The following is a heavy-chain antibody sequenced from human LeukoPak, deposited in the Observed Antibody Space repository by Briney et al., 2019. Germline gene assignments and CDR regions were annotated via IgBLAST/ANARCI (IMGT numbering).Heavy chain of an antibody. CDR2: VGRSGGDT. V-gene: IGHV3-23*01. CDR3: VKHSGGVYGNSDY. D-gene: IGHD1-1*01. CDR1: GFTFSSYA. J-gene: IGHJ4*02. Sequence: GGSLRLSCVASGFTFSSYAVSWFRQAPGKGLEWASTVGRSGGDTYYADSVRGRFTISKDSSKNTLQMNSLSAEDTAIYYCVKHSGGVYGNSDYWGQGILVTVSS.